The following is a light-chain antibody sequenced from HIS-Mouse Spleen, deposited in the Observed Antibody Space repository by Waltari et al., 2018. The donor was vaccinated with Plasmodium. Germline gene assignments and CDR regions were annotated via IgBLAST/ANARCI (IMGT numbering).Light chain of an antibody. CDR3: PQCKNWPFT. J-gene: IGKJ3*01. CDR1: QSVSSN. Sequence: DIVMTQSPAPPSVSPGERAALYCRASQSVSSNLAWYQQKPGQAPRLLIYGASTRATGIPARISGRASDTAFTLTISRLQPEDFPGYYCPQCKNWPFTSGPGPKVGI. CDR2: GAS. V-gene: IGKV3-15*01.